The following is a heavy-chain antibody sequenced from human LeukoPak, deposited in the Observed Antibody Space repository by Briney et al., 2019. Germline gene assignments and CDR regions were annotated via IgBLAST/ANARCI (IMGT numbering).Heavy chain of an antibody. D-gene: IGHD2-21*02. CDR1: GFTFSGYY. Sequence: PGGSLRLSCAASGFTFSGYYMSWVRQAPGKGLEWISYISSRSSSTSYADSVKGRFTISRDNAKNSLYLQMNSLRADDTAVYYCAGGAYCGGDCYSFFHYWGRGTLVTVSS. V-gene: IGHV3-11*05. CDR3: AGGAYCGGDCYSFFHY. J-gene: IGHJ4*02. CDR2: ISSRSSST.